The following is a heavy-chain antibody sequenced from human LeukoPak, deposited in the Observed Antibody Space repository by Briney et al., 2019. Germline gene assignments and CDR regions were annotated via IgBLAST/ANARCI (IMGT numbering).Heavy chain of an antibody. J-gene: IGHJ5*02. CDR1: GGSISSTSYY. V-gene: IGHV4-39*07. CDR3: ARASKGWFDP. CDR2: IYYSGST. Sequence: SETLSLTCSVPGGSISSTSYYWGWIRQPPGKGLEWIGSIYYSGSTYYNPSLKSRVTISVDMSKNQLSLKLSSVTAADTAVYYCARASKGWFDPWGQGTLVTVSS.